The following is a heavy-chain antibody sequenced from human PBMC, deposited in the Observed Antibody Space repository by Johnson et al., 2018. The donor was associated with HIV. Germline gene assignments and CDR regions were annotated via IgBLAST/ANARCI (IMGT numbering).Heavy chain of an antibody. D-gene: IGHD4-17*01. Sequence: QVQLVESGGGVVQPGRSLRLSCAASGFTFSSYAMHWVRQAPGKGLEWVAVISYHGSDTYYADSVQGRFTISRDNSKNTLYLQMNSLRVEDTAVYYCARSPETGDRLWRAFDIWGHGTMVTVSS. J-gene: IGHJ3*02. CDR3: ARSPETGDRLWRAFDI. CDR1: GFTFSSYA. V-gene: IGHV3-30*04. CDR2: ISYHGSDT.